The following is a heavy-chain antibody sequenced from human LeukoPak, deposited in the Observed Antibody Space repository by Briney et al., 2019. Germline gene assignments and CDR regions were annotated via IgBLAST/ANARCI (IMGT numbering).Heavy chain of an antibody. CDR2: ISYDGSNK. CDR3: ARARWYFDY. V-gene: IGHV3-30-3*01. CDR1: GFSFSSYA. D-gene: IGHD4-23*01. J-gene: IGHJ4*02. Sequence: GGSLRLSCAASGFSFSSYAMSWVRQAPGKGLEWVAVISYDGSNKYYADSVKGRFTISRDNSKNTLYLQMNSLRAEDTAVYYCARARWYFDYWGQGTLVTVSS.